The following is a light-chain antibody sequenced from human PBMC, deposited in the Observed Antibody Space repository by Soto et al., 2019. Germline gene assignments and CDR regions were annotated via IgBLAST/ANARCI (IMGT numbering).Light chain of an antibody. CDR1: QSISSW. Sequence: DIQMTQSPSTLSASVGDRVTITCRASQSISSWLAWYQQKPGKAPKVLIYDASSLQSGVPSRFSGSGSGTEFTLTISSLQSDDFATYYCQQYNANFGQGTRLEIK. V-gene: IGKV1-5*01. CDR2: DAS. CDR3: QQYNAN. J-gene: IGKJ2*01.